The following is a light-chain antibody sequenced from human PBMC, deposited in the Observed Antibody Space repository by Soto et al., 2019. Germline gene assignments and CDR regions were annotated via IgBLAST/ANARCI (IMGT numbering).Light chain of an antibody. CDR1: SRDIGGYNH. J-gene: IGLJ2*01. Sequence: QPVLTQPPSASGSPGESVTISCTGTSRDIGGYNHVSWYQHHPGKAPKLMIYEVTKRPSGVPDRFSGSKSGNTASLTVSGLQAEDEADYSCCSNGGIQNVVAFGGGTKVTVL. V-gene: IGLV2-8*01. CDR2: EVT. CDR3: CSNGGIQNVVA.